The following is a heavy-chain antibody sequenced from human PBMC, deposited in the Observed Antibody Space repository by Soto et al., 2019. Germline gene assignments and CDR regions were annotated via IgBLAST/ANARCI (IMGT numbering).Heavy chain of an antibody. V-gene: IGHV1-69*13. D-gene: IGHD2-2*01. J-gene: IGHJ6*02. CDR1: GGTSSSYA. Sequence: ASVKVSCKASGGTSSSYAISWVRQAPGQGLEWMGGIIPIFGTANYAQKFQGRVTITADESTSTAYMELSSLRSEDTAVYYCARDPEYQLLSNYYYGMDVWGQGTTVTVSS. CDR3: ARDPEYQLLSNYYYGMDV. CDR2: IIPIFGTA.